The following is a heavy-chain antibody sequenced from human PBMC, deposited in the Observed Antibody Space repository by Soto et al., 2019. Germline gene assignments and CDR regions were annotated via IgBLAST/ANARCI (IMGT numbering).Heavy chain of an antibody. J-gene: IGHJ6*02. Sequence: PGGSLRLSCAASGFNFNNYGMHWVRQAPGKGLEWVAVIWNDGNGYYYANSVKGRFTISRDNSKNTLFLQMSSLRAEDTALYYCARRQISPPTRGAASARGGMDVWGQGTTVTVSS. CDR1: GFNFNNYG. CDR2: IWNDGNGY. V-gene: IGHV3-33*01. CDR3: ARRQISPPTRGAASARGGMDV. D-gene: IGHD6-13*01.